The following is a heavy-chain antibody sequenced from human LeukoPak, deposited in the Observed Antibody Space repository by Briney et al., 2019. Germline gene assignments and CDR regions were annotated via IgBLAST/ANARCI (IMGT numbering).Heavy chain of an antibody. Sequence: GGPVSLSCVASGFTLCGLRMNCVRGFPGQGRMACARIAPAGSATTYAHSVKGRFTISRDNAKNTLHLEMSSLTAEDTALYYCPSSGYYNGYDYWGQGTLVTVSS. CDR3: PSSGYYNGYDY. CDR2: IAPAGSAT. CDR1: GFTLCGLR. V-gene: IGHV3-74*03. D-gene: IGHD3-10*01. J-gene: IGHJ4*02.